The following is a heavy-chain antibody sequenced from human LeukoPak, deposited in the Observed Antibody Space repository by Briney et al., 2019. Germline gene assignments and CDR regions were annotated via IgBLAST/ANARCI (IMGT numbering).Heavy chain of an antibody. CDR2: IYYSGST. J-gene: IGHJ6*03. V-gene: IGHV4-39*01. Sequence: PSETLSLTCTVSGGSISSSSYYWGWIRQPPGKGLEWIGSIYYSGSTYYNPSLKSRVTISVDTSKNQFSPKLSSVTAADTAVYYCARYSSSWYTENYYYYYMDVWGKGTMVTVSS. CDR3: ARYSSSWYTENYYYYYMDV. D-gene: IGHD6-13*01. CDR1: GGSISSSSYY.